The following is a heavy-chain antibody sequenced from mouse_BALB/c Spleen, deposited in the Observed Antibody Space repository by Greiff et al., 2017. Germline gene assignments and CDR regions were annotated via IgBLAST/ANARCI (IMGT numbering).Heavy chain of an antibody. J-gene: IGHJ4*01. CDR3: ARGGGNYYAMDY. Sequence: DVMLVESGGGLVKPGGSLKLSCAASGFTFSSYAMPWVRQTPEKMLEWVASISSGGSTYYPDSVKGRFTISRDNARNILYLQMSSLRSEDTAMYYCARGGGNYYAMDYWGQGTSVTVSS. CDR1: GFTFSSYA. V-gene: IGHV5-6-5*01. D-gene: IGHD2-1*01. CDR2: ISSGGST.